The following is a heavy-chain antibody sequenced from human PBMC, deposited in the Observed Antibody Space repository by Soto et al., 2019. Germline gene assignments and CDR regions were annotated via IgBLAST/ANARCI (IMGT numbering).Heavy chain of an antibody. CDR3: ATDGGFGPGGSCN. Sequence: QVQLVQSGAEVREPGSSVKVSCKPSGGTFTNYSISWVRQAPGQGLEWMGRIIPILGRANYAQRFKGRGSITADKFPSTAYVDVYSLGSDDTAVYYRATDGGFGPGGSCNWGQGTLVTVSS. J-gene: IGHJ4*02. CDR1: GGTFTNYS. D-gene: IGHD2-15*01. CDR2: IIPILGRA. V-gene: IGHV1-69*08.